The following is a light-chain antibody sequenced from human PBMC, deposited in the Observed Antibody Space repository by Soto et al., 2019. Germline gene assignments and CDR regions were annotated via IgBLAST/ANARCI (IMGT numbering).Light chain of an antibody. J-gene: IGLJ2*01. Sequence: QSALTQPPSASGSPGQSVTFSCTGTSSDVGGYNYVSWYQHHPGKAPKLMIYEVNTRPSGVPDRFSGSKSGNTASLTVSGLQAEDEADYYCSSYAGSNNVVFGGGTKLTVL. V-gene: IGLV2-8*01. CDR2: EVN. CDR3: SSYAGSNNVV. CDR1: SSDVGGYNY.